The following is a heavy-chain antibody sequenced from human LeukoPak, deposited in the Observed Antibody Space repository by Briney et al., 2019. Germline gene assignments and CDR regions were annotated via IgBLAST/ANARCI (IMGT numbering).Heavy chain of an antibody. CDR2: IYTSGST. J-gene: IGHJ6*03. CDR1: GASITSDY. CDR3: ARSSEGRYYYDSSGFSYYYYYTDV. V-gene: IGHV4-4*07. Sequence: SETLSLTCSVSGASITSDYWSWIRQPAGKGLEWIGRIYTSGSTNYNPSLKSRVTMSVDTSKNQFSLKLSSVTAADTAVYYCARSSEGRYYYDSSGFSYYYYYTDVWGKGTTVTISS. D-gene: IGHD3-22*01.